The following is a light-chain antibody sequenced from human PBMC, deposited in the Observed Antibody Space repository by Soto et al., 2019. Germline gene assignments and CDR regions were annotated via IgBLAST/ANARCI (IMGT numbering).Light chain of an antibody. V-gene: IGKV3-15*01. Sequence: IVMTQSPDTLSVSPWERVTLSCRASQSVSINVAWYQQKPGQPPRLLIYTASARATGIPARFSGSGSGTEFTLTISSLQSEDFAVYYCQQYNNWPPWKFGQGTKVDIK. J-gene: IGKJ1*01. CDR3: QQYNNWPPWK. CDR1: QSVSIN. CDR2: TAS.